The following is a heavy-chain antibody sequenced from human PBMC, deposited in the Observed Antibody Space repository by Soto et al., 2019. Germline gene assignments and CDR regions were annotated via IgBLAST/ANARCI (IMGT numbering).Heavy chain of an antibody. CDR1: GFTFSSYD. Sequence: GGSLRLSCAASGFTFSSYDMHWVRQATGKGLEWVSAIGTAGDTYYPGSVKGRFTISRENAKNSLYLQMNSLRAEDTAVYYCARGGYSYGYGMLFYFDYWGQGTLVTVSS. D-gene: IGHD5-18*01. V-gene: IGHV3-13*01. CDR3: ARGGYSYGYGMLFYFDY. J-gene: IGHJ4*02. CDR2: IGTAGDT.